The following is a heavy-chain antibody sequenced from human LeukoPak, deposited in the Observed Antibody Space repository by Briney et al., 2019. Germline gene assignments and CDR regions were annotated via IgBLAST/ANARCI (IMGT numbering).Heavy chain of an antibody. CDR3: ANGLAASGNFLLRDYYYFIDV. D-gene: IGHD1-26*01. V-gene: IGHV3-7*01. Sequence: PGGSLRLSCAASGFTFSSYWMSWVRQAPGKGLEWVANIKQDGSEKYYVDSVKGRFTISRDNAKNSLYLQMNSLRAEDTAVYYCANGLAASGNFLLRDYYYFIDVWGKGTTVIVS. CDR2: IKQDGSEK. CDR1: GFTFSSYW. J-gene: IGHJ6*03.